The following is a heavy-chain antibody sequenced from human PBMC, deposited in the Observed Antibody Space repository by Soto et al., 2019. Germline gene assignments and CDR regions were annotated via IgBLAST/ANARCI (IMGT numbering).Heavy chain of an antibody. CDR3: AAGGLEMATIWSYYYYGMDV. V-gene: IGHV4-59*01. D-gene: IGHD5-12*01. CDR1: GGSISSYY. CDR2: IYYSGST. Sequence: SETLSLTCSVSGGSISSYYCSWIRQPPGKGLEWIGYIYYSGSTNYNPSLKSRVTISVDTSKNQFSLKLSSVTAADTAVYYCAAGGLEMATIWSYYYYGMDVWGQGTTVTVSS. J-gene: IGHJ6*02.